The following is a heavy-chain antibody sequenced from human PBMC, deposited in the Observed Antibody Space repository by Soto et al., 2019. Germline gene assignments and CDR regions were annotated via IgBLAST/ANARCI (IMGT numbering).Heavy chain of an antibody. CDR1: GFTFSSYG. CDR2: ISYDGSNK. Sequence: GGSLRLSCAASGFTFSSYGMHWVRQAPGKGLEWVAVISYDGSNKYYADSVKSRFTISRDNSKNTLYLQMNSLRAEDTAVYYCAKDKYYYDSSGYFRYFDYWGQGTLVTVSS. D-gene: IGHD3-22*01. CDR3: AKDKYYYDSSGYFRYFDY. V-gene: IGHV3-30*18. J-gene: IGHJ4*02.